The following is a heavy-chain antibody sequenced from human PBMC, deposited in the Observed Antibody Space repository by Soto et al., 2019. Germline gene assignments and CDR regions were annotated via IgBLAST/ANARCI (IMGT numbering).Heavy chain of an antibody. Sequence: QVPLVQSGAEVKKPGSSVKVSCKSSGGTYSPYTINWVRQAPGQGLEWMGRIIPFLGVTNYGLKFQARVTITADKATNSAEMELRGLRLEDTAVYSCARDWESSVSTWAFGGFWGRGTLVTVSS. V-gene: IGHV1-69*08. CDR2: IIPFLGVT. D-gene: IGHD3-16*01. CDR1: GGTYSPYT. J-gene: IGHJ4*02. CDR3: ARDWESSVSTWAFGGF.